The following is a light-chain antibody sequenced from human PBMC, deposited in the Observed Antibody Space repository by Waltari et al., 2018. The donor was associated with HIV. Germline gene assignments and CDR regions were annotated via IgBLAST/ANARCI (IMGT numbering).Light chain of an antibody. CDR2: SND. CDR3: TTWDSSVTAWV. V-gene: IGLV1-47*02. CDR1: TSNIGSDL. J-gene: IGLJ3*02. Sequence: QSVLTQPPSASGTPGRRVTISCSGSTSNIGSDLVYWYQQLPGTAPKLLIYSNDQRPSGVPDRFSGSKSGTSASLAISGLRSEDEADYYCTTWDSSVTAWVFGGGTKLTVL.